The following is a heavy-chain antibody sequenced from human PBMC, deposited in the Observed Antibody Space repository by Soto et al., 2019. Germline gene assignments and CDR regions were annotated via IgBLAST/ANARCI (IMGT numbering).Heavy chain of an antibody. D-gene: IGHD1-26*01. J-gene: IGHJ4*02. CDR1: GFTFSSYW. CDR2: INSDGSST. Sequence: LRLSCAASGFTFSSYWMHWVRQAPGKGLVWVSRINSDGSSTSYADSVKGRFTISRDNAKNTLYLQMNSLRAEDTAVYYCARHTIVGATSAFDYWGQGTLVTVSS. V-gene: IGHV3-74*01. CDR3: ARHTIVGATSAFDY.